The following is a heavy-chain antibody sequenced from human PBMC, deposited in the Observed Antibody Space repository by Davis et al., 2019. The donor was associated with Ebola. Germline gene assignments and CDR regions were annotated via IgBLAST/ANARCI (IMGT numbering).Heavy chain of an antibody. V-gene: IGHV3-23*01. CDR3: AKYLSPQGVTSYAMDV. CDR1: GFVFRRYA. D-gene: IGHD3-9*01. J-gene: IGHJ6*02. Sequence: GESLKISCAASGFVFRRYAMSWVRQSPGKGLEWVSSIGSSGIDKYYADSVKGRFAISRDNSMNTLSLQVNSLRGEDTAVYFCAKYLSPQGVTSYAMDVWGQGTTVTVSS. CDR2: IGSSGIDK.